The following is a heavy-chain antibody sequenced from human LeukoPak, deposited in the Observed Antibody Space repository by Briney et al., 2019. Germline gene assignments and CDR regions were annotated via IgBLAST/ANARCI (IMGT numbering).Heavy chain of an antibody. CDR1: GFTSNKYS. Sequence: GGSLRLSCAASGFTSNKYSMSWVRQAPGKGLEWISYIDGSSATIYYADSVKGRFTTSRDNTKNSVYLHMNSLRAEDTAMYYCATYGRDGYKGFYWGQGTLVTVSS. D-gene: IGHD5-24*01. V-gene: IGHV3-48*04. J-gene: IGHJ4*02. CDR3: ATYGRDGYKGFY. CDR2: IDGSSATI.